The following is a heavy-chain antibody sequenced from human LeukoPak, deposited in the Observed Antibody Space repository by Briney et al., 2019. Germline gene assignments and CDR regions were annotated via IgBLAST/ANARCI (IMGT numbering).Heavy chain of an antibody. CDR1: GGSISSSSYY. CDR2: IYYSGST. V-gene: IGHV4-39*01. CDR3: ASLSDYGDQLDY. D-gene: IGHD4-17*01. Sequence: SETLSLTCTVSGGSISSSSYYWGWIRQPPGKGLEWIGSIYYSGSTYYNPSLKSRVTISVDTSKNQFSPKLSSVTAADTAVYYCASLSDYGDQLDYWGQGTLVTVSS. J-gene: IGHJ4*02.